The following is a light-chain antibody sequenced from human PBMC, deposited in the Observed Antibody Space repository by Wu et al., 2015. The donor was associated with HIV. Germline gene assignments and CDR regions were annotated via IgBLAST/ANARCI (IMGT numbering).Light chain of an antibody. CDR2: DTS. V-gene: IGKV3D-20*02. Sequence: VLTQSPDTLSVSPGETGTLYCRASQGVSSLAWFQKKHGQPPRLLIYDTSRRASGTPDKLSGSGSGTNFFLTITRLDPEDFAVYFCQDRESFGQGTKVD. CDR3: QDRES. CDR1: QGVSS. J-gene: IGKJ3*01.